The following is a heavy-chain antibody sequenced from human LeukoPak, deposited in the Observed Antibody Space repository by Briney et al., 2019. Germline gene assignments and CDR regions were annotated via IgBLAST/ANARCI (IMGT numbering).Heavy chain of an antibody. CDR1: GGSINSYY. CDR2: IYYTGST. Sequence: SETLSLTCTVSGGSINSYYWSWIRRPPGKGLEWIGYIYYTGSTNYNPSLKSRVTISLDTFKKQFSLKLSSVTAADTAVYYCATYVWARHFDYWGQGTLVTVSS. CDR3: ATYVWARHFDY. D-gene: IGHD3-16*01. J-gene: IGHJ4*02. V-gene: IGHV4-59*01.